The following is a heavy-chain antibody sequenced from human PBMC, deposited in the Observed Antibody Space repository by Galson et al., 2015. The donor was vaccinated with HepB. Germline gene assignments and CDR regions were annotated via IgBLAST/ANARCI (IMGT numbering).Heavy chain of an antibody. CDR2: INHSGST. CDR1: GGSFSGYY. D-gene: IGHD3-10*01. V-gene: IGHV4-34*01. CDR3: ARWNLRGVIMGRGYYFDY. J-gene: IGHJ4*02. Sequence: SETLSLTCAVYGGSFSGYYWSWIRQPPGKGLEWIGEINHSGSTNYNPSLKSRVTISVDTSKNQFSLKLSSVTAADTAVYYCARWNLRGVIMGRGYYFDYWGQGTLVTVSS.